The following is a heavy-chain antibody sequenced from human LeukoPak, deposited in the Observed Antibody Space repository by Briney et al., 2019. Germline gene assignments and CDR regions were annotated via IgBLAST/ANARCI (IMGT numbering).Heavy chain of an antibody. D-gene: IGHD6-13*01. Sequence: GASVKVSCKASGYTFTSYDINWVRQATGQGLEWMGWMNPNSGNTGYAQKFQGRVTMTRNTSISTAYMELSSLRAEDTAVYFCARDQSAGYSSSGSSSWGRLGDWGQGTLVTVSS. J-gene: IGHJ4*02. CDR2: MNPNSGNT. CDR1: GYTFTSYD. CDR3: ARDQSAGYSSSGSSSWGRLGD. V-gene: IGHV1-8*01.